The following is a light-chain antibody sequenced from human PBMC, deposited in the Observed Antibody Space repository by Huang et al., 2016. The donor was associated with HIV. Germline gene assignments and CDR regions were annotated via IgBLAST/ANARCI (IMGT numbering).Light chain of an antibody. CDR2: KAS. V-gene: IGKV1-5*03. J-gene: IGKJ4*01. Sequence: DIQMTQSPSTLSASIGDRVTITCRASQSISTWLAWYQQKPGKAPKLLIYKASILESGVPSRFSGSGSGTEFTLTISSLQPDDFATYYCQQYLGSSLTFGGGTKVEIK. CDR3: QQYLGSSLT. CDR1: QSISTW.